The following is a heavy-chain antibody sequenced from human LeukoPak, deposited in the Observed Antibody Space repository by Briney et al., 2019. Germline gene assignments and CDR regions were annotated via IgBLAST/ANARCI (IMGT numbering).Heavy chain of an antibody. CDR3: ARGLKYYDILTGYYPSGYYFDY. J-gene: IGHJ4*02. Sequence: GASVKVSCKASGYTFTGYYMHWVRQAPGQGLEWMGWINPNSCGTNYAQKFQGRVTMTSDTSISTAYMELSRLRSDDTAVYYCARGLKYYDILTGYYPSGYYFDYWGQGTLVTVSS. CDR2: INPNSCGT. V-gene: IGHV1-2*02. CDR1: GYTFTGYY. D-gene: IGHD3-9*01.